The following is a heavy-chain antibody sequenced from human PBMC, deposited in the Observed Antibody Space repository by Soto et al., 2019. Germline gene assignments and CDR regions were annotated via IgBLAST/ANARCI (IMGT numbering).Heavy chain of an antibody. CDR2: ISSSSNYI. CDR3: ARDRVHDYGDYGSDY. D-gene: IGHD4-17*01. Sequence: EVLLVESGGGLVQPGGSLRLSCAASGFNLSSNSMNWVRQAPGKGLEWLSSISSSSNYIYYADSVTGRFSISRDNAKNSLYLQMNSLRVDDTAVYFCARDRVHDYGDYGSDYWGQGPMVTVSS. V-gene: IGHV3-21*01. J-gene: IGHJ4*02. CDR1: GFNLSSNS.